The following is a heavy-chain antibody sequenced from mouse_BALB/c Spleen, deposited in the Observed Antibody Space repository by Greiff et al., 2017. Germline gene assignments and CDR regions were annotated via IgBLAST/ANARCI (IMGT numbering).Heavy chain of an antibody. D-gene: IGHD1-1*01. CDR2: IWAGGST. V-gene: IGHV2-9*02. CDR3: ARDGRTVGTYYFDY. J-gene: IGHJ2*01. CDR1: GFSLTSYG. Sequence: VKLVESGPGLVAPSQSLSITCTVSGFSLTSYGVHWVRQPPGKGLEWLGVIWAGGSTNYNSALMSRLSISKDNSKSQVFLKMNSLQTDDTAMYYCARDGRTVGTYYFDYWGQGTTLTVSS.